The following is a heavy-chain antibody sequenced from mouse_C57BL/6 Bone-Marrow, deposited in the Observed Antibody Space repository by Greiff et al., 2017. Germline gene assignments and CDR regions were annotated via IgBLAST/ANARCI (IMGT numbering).Heavy chain of an antibody. CDR3: TRRYYYYYGYAMDY. J-gene: IGHJ4*01. V-gene: IGHV1-15*01. CDR2: IDPETGGN. D-gene: IGHD1-1*01. Sequence: VQLQQSGAELVRPGASVTLSCKASGYTFTDYEMHWVKQTPVHGLEWIGAIDPETGGNASNQKFKGKAILTADKSYSTAYMELRSLTSEDSSVYYCTRRYYYYYGYAMDYWGQGTSVTVSS. CDR1: GYTFTDYE.